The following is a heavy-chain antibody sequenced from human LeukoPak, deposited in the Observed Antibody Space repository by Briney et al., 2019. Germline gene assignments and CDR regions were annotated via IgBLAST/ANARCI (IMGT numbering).Heavy chain of an antibody. D-gene: IGHD2-21*02. V-gene: IGHV3-30*12. CDR3: AREPIDGDCQFDY. Sequence: PGGSLRLSCAASGFTFSNYGLHWVRQAPGKGLERVAVISYNAGYKHYTDSVKGRFTISRDDSKSTVYLQMNSLRAEDTALYYCAREPIDGDCQFDYWGQGTLVTVSS. CDR1: GFTFSNYG. CDR2: ISYNAGYK. J-gene: IGHJ4*02.